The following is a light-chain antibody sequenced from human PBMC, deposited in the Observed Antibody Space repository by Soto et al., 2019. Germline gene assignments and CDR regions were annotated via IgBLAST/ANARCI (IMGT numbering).Light chain of an antibody. CDR2: KAS. CDR1: QSIDSW. CDR3: PHYKSYTWT. J-gene: IGKJ1*01. Sequence: DIQRTQSPSTMSASVGDSVTITCRASQSIDSWLAWYQPKPGKAPNXVIYKASNLASGVPSRFRRSGSETACTRTISSPQPDDVAIDFCPHYKSYTWTFCQGTKVDNK. V-gene: IGKV1-5*03.